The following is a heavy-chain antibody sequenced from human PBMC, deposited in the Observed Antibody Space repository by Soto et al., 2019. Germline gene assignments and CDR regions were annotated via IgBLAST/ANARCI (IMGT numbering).Heavy chain of an antibody. Sequence: PGGSLRLSYATSGFSFSNYAMSWVRQAQGKGLEWVAGISSSGYTYYVDSLKGGFTISRDDSKNSLYLQMNSLRAEDTAVYYCAKDVIDYSNSYFDYWGQGTLVTVSS. J-gene: IGHJ4*02. D-gene: IGHD4-4*01. CDR1: GFSFSNYA. V-gene: IGHV3-23*01. CDR2: ISSSGYT. CDR3: AKDVIDYSNSYFDY.